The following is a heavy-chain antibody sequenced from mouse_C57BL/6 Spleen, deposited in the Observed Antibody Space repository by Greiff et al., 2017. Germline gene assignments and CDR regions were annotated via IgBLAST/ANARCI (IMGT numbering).Heavy chain of an antibody. CDR3: ARGDSSGYVGFAY. J-gene: IGHJ3*01. Sequence: VQLQQPGAELVKPGASVKLSCKASGYTFTSYWMHWVKQRPGQGLEWIGMIHPNSGSTNYNEKFKSKATLTVDKSSSTAYMQLSSLTSEDSAVYYCARGDSSGYVGFAYWGQGTLVTVSA. CDR2: IHPNSGST. CDR1: GYTFTSYW. D-gene: IGHD3-2*02. V-gene: IGHV1-64*01.